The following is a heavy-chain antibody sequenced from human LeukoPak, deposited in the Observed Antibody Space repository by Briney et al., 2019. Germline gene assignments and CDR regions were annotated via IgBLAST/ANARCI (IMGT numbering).Heavy chain of an antibody. J-gene: IGHJ3*02. D-gene: IGHD2-2*01. CDR2: ISGSGGST. Sequence: GGTLRLSCAASGFTSSSYGMSWVRQAPGKGLEWVSAISGSGGSTYYADSVKGRFTISRDNSKNTLCLQMNSLRAEDTAVYYCAKDCSSTSCPGAFDIWGQGTMVTVSS. CDR3: AKDCSSTSCPGAFDI. V-gene: IGHV3-23*01. CDR1: GFTSSSYG.